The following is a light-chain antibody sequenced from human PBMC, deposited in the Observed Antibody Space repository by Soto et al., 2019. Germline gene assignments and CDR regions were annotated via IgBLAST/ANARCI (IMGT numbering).Light chain of an antibody. J-gene: IGKJ1*01. CDR2: GGA. CDR3: QHYNCSGT. V-gene: IGKV3-15*01. CDR1: RSVSSN. Sequence: IGIAPAPATRVAFPGGRATLSCRASRSVSSNLAWYQQKPGGAPRRLIYGGASRAAGSPAGCSGSGSGRAFSPTTISRLDHEVVVEYYCQHYNCSGTFGQGTKVDI.